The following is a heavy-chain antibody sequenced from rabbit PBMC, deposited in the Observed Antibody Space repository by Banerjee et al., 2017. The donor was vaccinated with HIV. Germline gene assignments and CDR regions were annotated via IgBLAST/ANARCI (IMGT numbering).Heavy chain of an antibody. CDR3: ARDLAGVIGWNFGL. CDR2: IWTASSGNT. Sequence: QSLEESGGDLVKPGASLTLTCTASGFAFSSSHGICWVRQAPGKGLEWIACIWTASSGNTWYATWAKGRFTISKTSSTTVTLQMTSLTAADTATHFCARDLAGVIGWNFGLWGPGTLVTVS. J-gene: IGHJ4*01. V-gene: IGHV1S40*01. CDR1: GFAFSSSHG. D-gene: IGHD4-1*01.